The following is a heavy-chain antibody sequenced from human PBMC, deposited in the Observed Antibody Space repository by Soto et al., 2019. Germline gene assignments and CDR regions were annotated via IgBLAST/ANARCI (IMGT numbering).Heavy chain of an antibody. CDR3: LKARRYSFDAFGF. CDR1: GFTFNFFG. D-gene: IGHD5-12*01. CDR2: ISYDGSEK. J-gene: IGHJ3*01. V-gene: IGHV3-30*18. Sequence: QEQLVESGGGVVQAGRSLRLSCAASGFTFNFFGMHWVRQAPGKGLEWVAVISYDGSEKYYADSVKVRFTMSRDNSKNVVYVEMSSLRPEDTSVYYCLKARRYSFDAFGFWGDGTMVSVSS.